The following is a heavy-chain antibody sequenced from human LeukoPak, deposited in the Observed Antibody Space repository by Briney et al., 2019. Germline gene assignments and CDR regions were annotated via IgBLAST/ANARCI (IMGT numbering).Heavy chain of an antibody. CDR2: ISFGGEST. J-gene: IGHJ4*02. CDR1: GFTISYYG. V-gene: IGHV3-23*01. D-gene: IGHD1-14*01. CDR3: AKDSPLLTH. Sequence: GGSLRLSCAASGFTISYYGMSWVRQAPGKGLEWVSAISFGGESTYYADSVKGRFTISRDTSKNTLYLQMHSLTAEDTALYYCAKDSPLLTHWGQGTLVTVSS.